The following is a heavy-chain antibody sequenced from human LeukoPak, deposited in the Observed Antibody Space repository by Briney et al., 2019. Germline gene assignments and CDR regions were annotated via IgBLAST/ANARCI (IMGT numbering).Heavy chain of an antibody. CDR1: GFTFSSYG. CDR3: AKDRSGGYPPTGY. V-gene: IGHV3-23*01. D-gene: IGHD3-16*01. Sequence: GGTLRLSCAASGFTFSSYGMSWVRQAPGKGLEWVSAISGSGGSTYYADSVKGRFTISRDNSKNTLSLQMNSLRAEDTAVYYCAKDRSGGYPPTGYWGQGTVVTVSS. J-gene: IGHJ4*02. CDR2: ISGSGGST.